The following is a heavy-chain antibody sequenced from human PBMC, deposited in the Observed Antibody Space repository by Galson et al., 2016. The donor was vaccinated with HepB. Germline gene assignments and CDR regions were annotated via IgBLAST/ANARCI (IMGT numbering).Heavy chain of an antibody. CDR1: GFTFSDYY. CDR2: SRNKANGYTT. CDR3: VRRSMQNHLDY. Sequence: SLRLSCAASGFTFSDYYMDWVRQAPGKGLEWVGRSRNKANGYTTENAASVKGRFTISRDDSENSLYLQMNSLKTEDTAVYYCVRRSMQNHLDYWGQGALVTVSS. J-gene: IGHJ4*02. V-gene: IGHV3-72*01. D-gene: IGHD1-26*01.